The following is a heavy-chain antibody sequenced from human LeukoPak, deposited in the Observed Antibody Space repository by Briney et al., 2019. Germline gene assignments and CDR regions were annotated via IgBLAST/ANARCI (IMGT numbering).Heavy chain of an antibody. V-gene: IGHV3-7*04. D-gene: IGHD4-23*01. J-gene: IGHJ4*02. CDR2: IKGDGSEK. Sequence: GGFLRLSCAASGFTFSSYWMSWVRQAPGKGLEWVANIKGDGSEKNYVASVKGRFTISRDNAENSLHLQMYSLRAEDTAVYYCLRDYGGSWGQGTLVAVS. CDR1: GFTFSSYW. CDR3: LRDYGGS.